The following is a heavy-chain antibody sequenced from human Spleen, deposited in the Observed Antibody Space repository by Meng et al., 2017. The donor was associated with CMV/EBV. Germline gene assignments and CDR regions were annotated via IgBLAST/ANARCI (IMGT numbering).Heavy chain of an antibody. J-gene: IGHJ3*02. CDR3: ARIAASDAFDI. Sequence: GESLKISCAASGFTFSDHSMTWVRQAPGKGLEWVANIKHDGSETYYVGSVRGRFIISRDNAKNSLYLQVNSLRADDTAVYYCARIAASDAFDIWGQGTMVTVSS. CDR1: GFTFSDHS. V-gene: IGHV3-7*01. D-gene: IGHD6-13*01. CDR2: IKHDGSET.